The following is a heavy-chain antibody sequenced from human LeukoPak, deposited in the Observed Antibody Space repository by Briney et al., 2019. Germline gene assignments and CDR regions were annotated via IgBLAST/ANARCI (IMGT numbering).Heavy chain of an antibody. J-gene: IGHJ6*02. CDR1: GFTFSSYA. Sequence: GASLRLSCAASGFTFSSYAMSWVRQAPAKGLEWVSAISGSGGSTYYADSVKGRFTTSRDYTRNSMYLQMNSLRAEDTAVYYCARGPRDTTTVAYYYYGMDIWGQGTTVTVS. CDR2: ISGSGGST. D-gene: IGHD1-1*01. CDR3: ARGPRDTTTVAYYYYGMDI. V-gene: IGHV3-23*01.